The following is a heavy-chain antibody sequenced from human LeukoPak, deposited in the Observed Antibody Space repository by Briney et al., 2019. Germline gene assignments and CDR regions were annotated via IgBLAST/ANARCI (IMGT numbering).Heavy chain of an antibody. CDR1: GYTFTSYY. D-gene: IGHD3-22*01. Sequence: ASVKVSCKASGYTFTSYYMHWVRHAPGQGLEWMGIITPSGGSTSYAQKFQGRVTMTRDTSTSTVYMELSSLRSEDTAVYYCARESEDDSSGYYYLSLWGQGTLVTVSS. CDR2: ITPSGGST. V-gene: IGHV1-46*01. J-gene: IGHJ4*02. CDR3: ARESEDDSSGYYYLSL.